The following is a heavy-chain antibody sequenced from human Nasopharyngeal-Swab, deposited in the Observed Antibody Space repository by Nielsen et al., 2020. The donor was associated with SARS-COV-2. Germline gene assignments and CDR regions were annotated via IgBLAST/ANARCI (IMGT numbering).Heavy chain of an antibody. CDR1: GGSISSSSYY. CDR3: AREAITMVRGVMSTDYYYYMDV. V-gene: IGHV4-39*02. D-gene: IGHD3-10*01. Sequence: GSLRLSCTVSGGSISSSSYYWGWIRQPPGKGLEWIGSIYYSGSTYYNPSLKSRVTISVDTSKNQFSLKLSSVTAADTAVYYCAREAITMVRGVMSTDYYYYMDVWGKGITVTVSS. J-gene: IGHJ6*03. CDR2: IYYSGST.